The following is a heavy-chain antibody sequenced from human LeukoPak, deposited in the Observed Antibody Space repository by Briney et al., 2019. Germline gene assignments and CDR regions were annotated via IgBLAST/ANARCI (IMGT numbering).Heavy chain of an antibody. CDR2: ISSSSSTI. J-gene: IGHJ4*02. Sequence: GGSLRLSCAASGFTFSRYSMNWVRQAPGKGLEWVSYISSSSSTISYADSVKGRFTISRDNAKNSLYLQMNSLRAEDTAVYYCARHLYSSGWYIDYWGQGTLVTVSS. CDR3: ARHLYSSGWYIDY. CDR1: GFTFSRYS. D-gene: IGHD6-19*01. V-gene: IGHV3-48*04.